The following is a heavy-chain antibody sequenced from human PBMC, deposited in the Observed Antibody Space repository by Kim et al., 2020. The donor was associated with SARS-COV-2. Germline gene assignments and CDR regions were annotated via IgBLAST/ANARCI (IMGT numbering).Heavy chain of an antibody. CDR3: ALTGLTVDY. D-gene: IGHD7-27*01. J-gene: IGHJ4*02. CDR2: TI. Sequence: TIDYADSVNGRFPISRDTPKTSLHLQMNSLRAEDTAVYYCALTGLTVDYWGQGALVPVSS. V-gene: IGHV3-11*04.